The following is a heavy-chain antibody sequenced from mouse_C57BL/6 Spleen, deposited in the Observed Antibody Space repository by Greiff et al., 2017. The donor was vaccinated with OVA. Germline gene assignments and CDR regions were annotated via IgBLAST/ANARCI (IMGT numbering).Heavy chain of an antibody. D-gene: IGHD2-3*01. V-gene: IGHV1-61*01. Sequence: QVQLKQPGAELVRPGSSVKLSCKASGYTFTSYWMDWVKQRPGQGLEWIGNIYPSDSETHYNQKFKDKATLTVDKSSSTAYMQLSSLTSEDSAVYYCARSYDPLFDYWGQGTTLTVSS. CDR3: ARSYDPLFDY. CDR1: GYTFTSYW. CDR2: IYPSDSET. J-gene: IGHJ2*01.